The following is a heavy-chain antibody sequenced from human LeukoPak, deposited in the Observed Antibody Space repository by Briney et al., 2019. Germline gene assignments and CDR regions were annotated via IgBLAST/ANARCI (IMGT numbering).Heavy chain of an antibody. J-gene: IGHJ3*02. CDR1: GYTFTGYY. D-gene: IGHD6-13*01. CDR3: ARPAVKGIAAAGKTGAFDI. Sequence: ASVKVSCKASGYTFTGYYMHWVRQAPGQGLEWMGWINPNSGGTNYAQKFQGRVTMTRDTSISTAYMELSRLRSDDTAVYYCARPAVKGIAAAGKTGAFDIWGQGTMVTVSS. V-gene: IGHV1-2*02. CDR2: INPNSGGT.